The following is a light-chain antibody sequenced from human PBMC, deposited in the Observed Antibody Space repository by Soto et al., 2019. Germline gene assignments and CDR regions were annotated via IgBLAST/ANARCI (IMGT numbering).Light chain of an antibody. CDR2: DVN. Sequence: QSVLTQPPSVSGAPGQRVTISCTGTSSDVGGFHFVSWYQQHPGRAPKLIIFDVNARPSGVPDRFSGSKSGNTASLTISGLQADDEADYYCCSYAGSFTFVFGGGTKVTVL. J-gene: IGLJ2*01. CDR3: CSYAGSFTFV. CDR1: SSDVGGFHF. V-gene: IGLV2-11*01.